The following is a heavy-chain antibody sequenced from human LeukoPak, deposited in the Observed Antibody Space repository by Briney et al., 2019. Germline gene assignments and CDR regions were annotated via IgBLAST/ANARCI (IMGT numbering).Heavy chain of an antibody. V-gene: IGHV3-21*01. CDR3: ARDLDDFWSGYEFGY. CDR1: GFTFSSYS. Sequence: GGSLRLSCAASGFTFSSYSMNWVRQAPGKGLEWVSSISSSSSYIYYADSVKGRFTISRDNAKNSLYLQMNSLRAEDTAVYYCARDLDDFWSGYEFGYWGQGTLVTVSS. D-gene: IGHD3-3*01. CDR2: ISSSSSYI. J-gene: IGHJ4*02.